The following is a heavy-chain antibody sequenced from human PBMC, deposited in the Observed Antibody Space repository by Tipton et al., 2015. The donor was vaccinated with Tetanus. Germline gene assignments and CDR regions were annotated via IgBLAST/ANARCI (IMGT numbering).Heavy chain of an antibody. CDR3: ARGRGLGPHEYFEH. CDR2: VNQSGKT. CDR1: GGSFTDYS. V-gene: IGHV4-34*01. J-gene: IGHJ5*02. Sequence: TLSLTCVVNGGSFTDYSWSWIRQSPGKGLEWIGEVNQSGKTDYNPSLKSRVTMTLDTSKSQLFLNLSSVAAADTAVYYCARGRGLGPHEYFEHWGQGTLVTVSS. D-gene: IGHD3/OR15-3a*01.